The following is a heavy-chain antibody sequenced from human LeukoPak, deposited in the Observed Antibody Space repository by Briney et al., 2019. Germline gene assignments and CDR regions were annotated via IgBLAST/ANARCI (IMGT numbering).Heavy chain of an antibody. CDR3: ARDHSSSWYGAFDP. CDR2: IYYSGST. D-gene: IGHD6-13*01. CDR1: GGSISSYY. J-gene: IGHJ5*02. Sequence: SETLSLTCTVSGGSISSYYWSWIRQPPGKGLEWIGYIYYSGSTNYNTSLKSRVTISVDTSKNQFSLKLSSVTAADTAVYYRARDHSSSWYGAFDPWGQGTLVTVSS. V-gene: IGHV4-59*01.